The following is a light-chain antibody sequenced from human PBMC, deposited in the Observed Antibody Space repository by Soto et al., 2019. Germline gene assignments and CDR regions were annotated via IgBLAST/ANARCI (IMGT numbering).Light chain of an antibody. CDR1: RSDIGGYNY. J-gene: IGLJ1*01. CDR3: QSYDSSLSGCV. CDR2: EVY. V-gene: IGLV2-14*01. Sequence: QSALTQPASVSGSPGQSITISCTGTRSDIGGYNYVSWYQQHPGKAPKLIIYEVYNRPSGVSIRFSGSKSGNTASLTISGLQAEDEADYYCQSYDSSLSGCVFGTGTKLTVL.